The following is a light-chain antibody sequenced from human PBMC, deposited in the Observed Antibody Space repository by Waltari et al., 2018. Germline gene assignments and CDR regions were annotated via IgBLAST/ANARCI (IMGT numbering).Light chain of an antibody. Sequence: SSELTQDPAVSVALGQTVRFTCQGDSLRTSYASWYQLKPGQAPVLVIYGKDQRPSGLPDRISGYSSGTTSSLTITGAQAEDEADYYCSSRNGRANQVVFAGGTKVTVL. CDR2: GKD. CDR3: SSRNGRANQVV. J-gene: IGLJ3*02. CDR1: SLRTSY. V-gene: IGLV3-19*01.